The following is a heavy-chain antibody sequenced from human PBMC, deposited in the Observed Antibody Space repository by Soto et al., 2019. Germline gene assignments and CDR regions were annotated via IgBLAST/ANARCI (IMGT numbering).Heavy chain of an antibody. Sequence: GGSLRLSCAASGFTFSTYSMNWVRQAPGKGLEWVSYISSSSSTIFYTDSVKGRFTVSRDNAKNSLYLQMNSLRAEDTAVYYCAKDPAYYDSSGYSAWGQGTLVTVSS. CDR3: AKDPAYYDSSGYSA. V-gene: IGHV3-48*01. CDR2: ISSSSSTI. CDR1: GFTFSTYS. J-gene: IGHJ4*02. D-gene: IGHD3-22*01.